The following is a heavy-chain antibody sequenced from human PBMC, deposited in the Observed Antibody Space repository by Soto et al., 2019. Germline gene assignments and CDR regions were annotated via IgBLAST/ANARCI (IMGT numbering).Heavy chain of an antibody. CDR3: ASDPYYYGSAF. CDR1: GFRFSDHY. J-gene: IGHJ4*02. CDR2: ISGGGTTM. V-gene: IGHV3-11*01. Sequence: QVQLVESGGGLVEPGGSLRLSCAASGFRFSDHYMTWIRQAPGKGLEWVSKISGGGTTMYYADSVKGRFTVSRDNAKNSLYLQMNSLRAEDTALYYCASDPYYYGSAFWGQGTLVTVSS. D-gene: IGHD3-10*01.